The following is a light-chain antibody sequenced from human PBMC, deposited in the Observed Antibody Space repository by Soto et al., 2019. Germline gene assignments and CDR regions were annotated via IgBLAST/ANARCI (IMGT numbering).Light chain of an antibody. CDR1: QSVSSN. J-gene: IGKJ4*01. CDR2: GAS. CDR3: QQYNNWPLT. Sequence: EIVMTQSPATLSVSPGERATLSCRASQSVSSNLAWYQQKPGQAPRLLIYGASTTAAGIPARFSGSGSGTEFTLTISSLQSEYVADYYCQQYNNWPLTFGGGTKVEIK. V-gene: IGKV3-15*01.